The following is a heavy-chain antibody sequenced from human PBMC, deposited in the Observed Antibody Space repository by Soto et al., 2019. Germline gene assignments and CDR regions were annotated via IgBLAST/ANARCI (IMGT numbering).Heavy chain of an antibody. J-gene: IGHJ4*02. CDR3: ASRGSGSYYDY. Sequence: EVQLLESGGGLVQPGGSLRLSCAASGFTFSSYAMRWVRQAPVKGLEWVSAISGSGGSTYYADSVKGRFTISRDNSRKALYLQMNSLRAGDTAVFFCASRGSGSYYDYGGQGTRVSVSS. CDR1: GFTFSSYA. CDR2: ISGSGGST. D-gene: IGHD1-26*01. V-gene: IGHV3-23*01.